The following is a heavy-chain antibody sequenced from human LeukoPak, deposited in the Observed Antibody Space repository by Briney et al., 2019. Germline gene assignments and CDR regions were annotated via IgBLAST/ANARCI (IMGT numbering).Heavy chain of an antibody. D-gene: IGHD2-2*01. Sequence: PGGSLRLSCTSSGFAFSSYRMHWVRQAPGKGLVWVSRINTDGSSTGYADSVKGRFTISRDNAKNTLYLQMNSLRAEDTAVYYCARDLTRLPVPAALDYWGQGTLVTVSS. CDR2: INTDGSST. CDR3: ARDLTRLPVPAALDY. J-gene: IGHJ4*02. CDR1: GFAFSSYR. V-gene: IGHV3-74*01.